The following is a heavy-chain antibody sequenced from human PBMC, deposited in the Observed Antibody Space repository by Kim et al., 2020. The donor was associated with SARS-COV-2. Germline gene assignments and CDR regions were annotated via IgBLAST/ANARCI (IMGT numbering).Heavy chain of an antibody. Sequence: GGSLRLSCAASGFTFSSYSMNWVRQAPGKGLEWVSSISSSSSYIYYADSVKGRFTISRDNAKNSLYLQMNSLRAEDTAVYYCAREARSSSSSWSIIYYYYGMDVWGQGTTVTVSS. CDR1: GFTFSSYS. CDR3: AREARSSSSSWSIIYYYYGMDV. D-gene: IGHD6-13*01. J-gene: IGHJ6*02. CDR2: ISSSSSYI. V-gene: IGHV3-21*01.